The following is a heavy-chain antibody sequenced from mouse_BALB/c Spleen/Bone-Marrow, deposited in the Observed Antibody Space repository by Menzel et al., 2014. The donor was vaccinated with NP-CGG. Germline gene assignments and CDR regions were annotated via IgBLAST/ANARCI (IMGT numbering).Heavy chain of an antibody. CDR2: VNPNNGGT. Sequence: EVQLQQSGPELVKPGASVKMSCKASGYTFTDYYLRRVKQSHGKSLEWIGDVNPNNGGTFNNQKFKGKATLTVDKSSSTAYMQLNSLTSDDSAVYYCARSRAMGYWGQGTSATVSS. CDR3: ARSRAMGY. J-gene: IGHJ4*01. CDR1: GYTFTDYY. V-gene: IGHV1-26*01.